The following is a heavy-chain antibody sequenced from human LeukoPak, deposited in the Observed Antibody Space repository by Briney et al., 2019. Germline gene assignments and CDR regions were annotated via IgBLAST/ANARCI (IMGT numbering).Heavy chain of an antibody. CDR2: INRDGSTT. V-gene: IGHV3-74*01. Sequence: GGSLRLSCAASGFTFSSYAMSWVRQAPGKGLVWVPRINRDGSTTSYADSVKGRFTISRDTAKNSLYLQMNSLRADDTAVYFCARGRFCGGGSCYLDYWGQGNLVTVSS. J-gene: IGHJ4*02. D-gene: IGHD2-15*01. CDR1: GFTFSSYA. CDR3: ARGRFCGGGSCYLDY.